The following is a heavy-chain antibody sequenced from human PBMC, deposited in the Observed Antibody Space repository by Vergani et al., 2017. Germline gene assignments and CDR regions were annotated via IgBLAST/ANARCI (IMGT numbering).Heavy chain of an antibody. V-gene: IGHV4-34*01. CDR2: INRSGST. Sequence: QVRLQQWGAGLLKASETLSLTCAVFGESFSTHYWSWIRQPPGKGLEWVGEINRSGSTNYNTSLKRRVTISVDTSKNQCSRKLTSVTAADTAVYYCARLASGWDIWGQGTMVTVSS. CDR3: ARLASGWDI. J-gene: IGHJ3*02. D-gene: IGHD6-19*01. CDR1: GESFSTHY.